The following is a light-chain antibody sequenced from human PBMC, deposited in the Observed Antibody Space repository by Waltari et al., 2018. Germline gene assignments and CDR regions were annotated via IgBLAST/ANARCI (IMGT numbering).Light chain of an antibody. Sequence: QSSLTQPPSASGSPGQSVTISCTGTGSGGSVSWYQQLPGKAPKLLIYEVSKRRSGVPDRFSGAKSGNTASLTVSGLQAEDEGDYYCSSDAVSNNFYDFGSGTKVTVL. CDR2: EVS. J-gene: IGLJ1*01. V-gene: IGLV2-8*01. CDR1: GSGGS. CDR3: SSDAVSNNFYD.